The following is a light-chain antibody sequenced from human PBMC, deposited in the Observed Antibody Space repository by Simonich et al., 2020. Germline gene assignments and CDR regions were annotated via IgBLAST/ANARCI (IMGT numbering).Light chain of an antibody. CDR3: SSYTSSSTWV. V-gene: IGLV2-14*03. J-gene: IGLJ3*02. Sequence: QSALTQPASVSGSPGQSITISCTGTSSDVCGYNYFSWYQQHPGKAPKLIIYDVSNRPSGVSNRCSGSRSGNTASLTISGLQAEDEADYYCSSYTSSSTWVFGGGTKLTVL. CDR1: SSDVCGYNY. CDR2: DVS.